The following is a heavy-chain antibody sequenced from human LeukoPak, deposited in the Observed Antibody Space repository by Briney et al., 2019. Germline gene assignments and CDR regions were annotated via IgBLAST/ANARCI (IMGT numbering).Heavy chain of an antibody. J-gene: IGHJ4*02. D-gene: IGHD6-13*01. CDR1: GFTFTNYA. V-gene: IGHV3-23*01. CDR2: ISGGGGST. CDR3: ARGIISSSWEEFDY. Sequence: PGGSLRLSCAASGFTFTNYAMSWVRQAPGKGLEWVSGISGGGGSTYYADSVKGRFTISKDNSKNTLYLQMNSLRAEDTAVYYCARGIISSSWEEFDYWGQGTLVTVSS.